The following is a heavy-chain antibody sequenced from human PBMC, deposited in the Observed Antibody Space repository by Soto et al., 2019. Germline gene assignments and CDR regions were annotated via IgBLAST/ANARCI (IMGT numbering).Heavy chain of an antibody. V-gene: IGHV4-34*01. D-gene: IGHD2-2*01. CDR2: INHSGST. J-gene: IGHJ6*02. CDR3: ARVLRGIVVVPAADRLPPGYGMAV. Sequence: PSETLSLTCAVYGGSFSGYYWSWIRQPPGKGLEWIGEINHSGSTTYNPSLKSRVTISVDTSKNQFSLKLSSVTAADTAVYYCARVLRGIVVVPAADRLPPGYGMAVWRQGTTVTVSS. CDR1: GGSFSGYY.